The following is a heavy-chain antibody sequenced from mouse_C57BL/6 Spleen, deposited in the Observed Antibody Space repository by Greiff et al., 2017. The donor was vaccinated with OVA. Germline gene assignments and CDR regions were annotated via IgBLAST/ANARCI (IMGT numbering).Heavy chain of an antibody. V-gene: IGHV1-53*01. CDR3: ARGITTVVDYFDD. Sequence: VQLQQPGTELVKPGASVKLSCKASGYTFTSYWMHWVKQRPGQGLEWIGNINPSNGGTNYNEKFKSKATLTVDKSSSTAYMQLSSLTSEDSAVYYCARGITTVVDYFDDWGQGTTLTVSS. CDR2: INPSNGGT. J-gene: IGHJ2*01. CDR1: GYTFTSYW. D-gene: IGHD1-1*01.